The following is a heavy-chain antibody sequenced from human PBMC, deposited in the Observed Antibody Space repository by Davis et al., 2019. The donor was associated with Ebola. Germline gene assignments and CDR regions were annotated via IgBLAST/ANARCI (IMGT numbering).Heavy chain of an antibody. V-gene: IGHV3-21*01. J-gene: IGHJ4*02. CDR3: ARLDIVKYFDY. D-gene: IGHD2-15*01. Sequence: PGGSLRLSCAASGFTFSSYSMNWVRQSPGKGLEWVSSISSSSSYIYYADSVKGRFTISRDNAKNSLYLQMNSLRAEDTAVYYCARLDIVKYFDYWGQGTLVTVSS. CDR2: ISSSSSYI. CDR1: GFTFSSYS.